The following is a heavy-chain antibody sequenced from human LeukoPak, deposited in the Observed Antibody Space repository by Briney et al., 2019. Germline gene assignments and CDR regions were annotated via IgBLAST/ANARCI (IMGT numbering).Heavy chain of an antibody. V-gene: IGHV3-11*06. CDR3: ARGVSTYYYYYGMDV. Sequence: GGSLTLSCAASGFTFSDDYMSWIRKAPGQGLEWVSYISSSNSYTNYANSVKGRFTISRDNTKNSLYMQMNSLRAEDTAVYYCARGVSTYYYYYGMDVWGKGTTVTVSS. D-gene: IGHD2-8*01. CDR1: GFTFSDDY. J-gene: IGHJ6*04. CDR2: ISSSNSYT.